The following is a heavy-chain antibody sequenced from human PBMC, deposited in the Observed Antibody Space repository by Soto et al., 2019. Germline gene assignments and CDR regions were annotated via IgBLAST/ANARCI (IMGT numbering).Heavy chain of an antibody. J-gene: IGHJ6*03. V-gene: IGHV1-46*03. CDR2: INPSGGST. D-gene: IGHD4-17*01. CDR1: GYTFTSYY. Sequence: QVQLVQSGAEVKKPGASVKVSCKASGYTFTSYYMHWVRQAPGQGLEWMGIINPSGGSTSYAQKFQGRVNMTRDTSTSTVYMELSSLRSEDTAVYYCARSLRRTEHDYSRKDYYYYYMDVWGKGTTVTVSS. CDR3: ARSLRRTEHDYSRKDYYYYYMDV.